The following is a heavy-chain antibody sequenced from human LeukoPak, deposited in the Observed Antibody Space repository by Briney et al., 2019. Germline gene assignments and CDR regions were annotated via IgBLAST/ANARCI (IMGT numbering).Heavy chain of an antibody. CDR3: ARRRHDVTAVFDATGGFDP. Sequence: SETLSLTCTVSGGSVSSSSYDWGWVRQPPGKGLEWIGNIYYSGRTYYNPSLRGRVIISIDTSKNQFSLKMTSVTAADRAVYYCARRRHDVTAVFDATGGFDPWGQGILVTVSS. CDR2: IYYSGRT. D-gene: IGHD3-3*01. J-gene: IGHJ5*02. CDR1: GGSVSSSSYD. V-gene: IGHV4-39*01.